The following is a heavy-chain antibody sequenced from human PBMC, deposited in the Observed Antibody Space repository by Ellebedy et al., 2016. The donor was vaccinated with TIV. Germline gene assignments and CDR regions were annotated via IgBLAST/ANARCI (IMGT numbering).Heavy chain of an antibody. CDR1: GFTFSTYG. J-gene: IGHJ4*02. CDR3: ARRSTDFAFDS. D-gene: IGHD3/OR15-3a*01. V-gene: IGHV3-23*01. CDR2: ISANGGTT. Sequence: GESLKISCAASGFTFSTYGMHSVRQAPGKGLEWVSIISANGGTTYYADSVKGRFTISRDNSKNTLFLQMSSLRAEDTAVYFCARRSTDFAFDSWGQGTLVTVSS.